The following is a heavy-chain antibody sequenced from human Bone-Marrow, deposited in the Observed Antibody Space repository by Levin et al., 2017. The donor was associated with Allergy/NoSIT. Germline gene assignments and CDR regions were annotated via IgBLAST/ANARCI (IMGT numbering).Heavy chain of an antibody. Sequence: RPSETLSLTCTVSGDSISSGEYYWSWIRQRPGKALEWIGYIFYTGTTQSNPSLTSRVSISVDTSENQFSLQMNSVTEADTAVYYCARDSENSKWSYFDYWGLGILVTVSS. J-gene: IGHJ4*02. D-gene: IGHD6-6*01. V-gene: IGHV4-30-4*02. CDR2: IFYTGTT. CDR1: GDSISSGEYY. CDR3: ARDSENSKWSYFDY.